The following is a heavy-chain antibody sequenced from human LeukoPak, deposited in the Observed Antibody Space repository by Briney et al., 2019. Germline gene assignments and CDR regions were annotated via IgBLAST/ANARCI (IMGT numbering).Heavy chain of an antibody. D-gene: IGHD3-10*01. CDR3: ARDWGTYYYGSGSYYP. V-gene: IGHV3-21*01. Sequence: PGGSLRLSCAASGFTFSSYSMNWVRQAPGKGLEWVSSISSSSSYIYYADSVKGRFTISRDNAKNSLYLQMNSLRAEDTAVYYCARDWGTYYYGSGSYYPWGQGTLVTVSS. J-gene: IGHJ5*02. CDR1: GFTFSSYS. CDR2: ISSSSSYI.